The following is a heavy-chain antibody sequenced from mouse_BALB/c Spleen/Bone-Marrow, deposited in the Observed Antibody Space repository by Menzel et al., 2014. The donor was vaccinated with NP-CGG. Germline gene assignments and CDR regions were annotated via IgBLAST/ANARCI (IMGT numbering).Heavy chain of an antibody. CDR1: GFTFTDYY. CDR2: IRNKANGYTT. D-gene: IGHD2-1*01. J-gene: IGHJ3*01. V-gene: IGHV7-3*02. Sequence: DVMLVESGGGLVQPGGSLRLSCATSGFTFTDYYMSWVRQPPGKALEWLGFIRNKANGYTTEYSASVKGRFTISRDNSRSILYLQMNTLRAEDSATYYCARDYGNYVRFAYWGQGTLVTVSA. CDR3: ARDYGNYVRFAY.